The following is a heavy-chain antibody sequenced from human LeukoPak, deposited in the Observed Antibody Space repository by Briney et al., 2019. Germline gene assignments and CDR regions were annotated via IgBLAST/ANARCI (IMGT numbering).Heavy chain of an antibody. CDR3: ARATTVQMAPYYFDY. CDR1: GFTVSANY. D-gene: IGHD1-14*01. V-gene: IGHV3-53*04. Sequence: GGSLTLSCAASGFTVSANYMSWVRQAPGKGLEWVSVIYSGGSTYYADSVKGRFTISRHNSQNTVYIQMNSLTAEDTAVYYCARATTVQMAPYYFDYSGQGSLVTVSS. CDR2: IYSGGST. J-gene: IGHJ4*02.